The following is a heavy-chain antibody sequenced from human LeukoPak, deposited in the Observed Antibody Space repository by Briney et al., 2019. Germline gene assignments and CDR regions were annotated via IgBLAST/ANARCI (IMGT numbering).Heavy chain of an antibody. V-gene: IGHV3-21*01. D-gene: IGHD3-10*02. Sequence: GGSLRLSCAASGFTFSSYSMNWVRQAPGKGLEWVSSISSSSSYIYYADSVKGRFTISRDNAKNSLYLQMNSLRAEDTAVYYCARDGLGSGTYYNVHDAFDIWGQGTVVTVSS. CDR1: GFTFSSYS. CDR3: ARDGLGSGTYYNVHDAFDI. J-gene: IGHJ3*02. CDR2: ISSSSSYI.